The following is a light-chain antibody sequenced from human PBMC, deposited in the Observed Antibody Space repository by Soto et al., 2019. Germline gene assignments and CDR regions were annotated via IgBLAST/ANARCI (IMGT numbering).Light chain of an antibody. V-gene: IGKV3-20*01. J-gene: IGKJ4*01. CDR3: QQYGSSRLT. CDR1: QSVSSSF. Sequence: EIVWTQSPDTLSLSPGERGTLSCRASQSVSSSFLAWYQQRPGQAPRXXIYGASSRDTGIPDRFSGSGAGAEFTLTISRLEPEDFAVYYCQQYGSSRLTFGGGTKVDIK. CDR2: GAS.